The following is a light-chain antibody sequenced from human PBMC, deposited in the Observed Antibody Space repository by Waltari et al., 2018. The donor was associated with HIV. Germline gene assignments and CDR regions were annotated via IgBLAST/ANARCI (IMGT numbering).Light chain of an antibody. CDR2: EVS. CDR1: SSNVGGYNY. V-gene: IGLV2-14*01. Sequence: QSALTQPASVSGSPGQSITIPCTGPSSNVGGYNYVSWYQQHPGKAPKLMIYEVSNRPSGVSNRFSGSKSGNTASLTISGLQAEDEADYYCSSYTSSSTLRVFGGGTKLTVL. J-gene: IGLJ3*02. CDR3: SSYTSSSTLRV.